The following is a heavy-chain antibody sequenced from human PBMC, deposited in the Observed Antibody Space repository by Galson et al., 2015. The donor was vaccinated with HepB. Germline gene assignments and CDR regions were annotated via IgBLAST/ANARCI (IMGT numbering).Heavy chain of an antibody. CDR2: ISSSGSTI. V-gene: IGHV3-11*01. J-gene: IGHJ5*02. Sequence: SLRLSCADSRFTFSDYYMSWIRQAPGKGLEWVSYISSSGSTIYYADSVKGRFTISRDNAKNSLYLQMNSLRAEDTAVYYCARHKYNWNYRGAREGRWFDPWGQGTLVTVSS. CDR3: ARHKYNWNYRGAREGRWFDP. CDR1: RFTFSDYY. D-gene: IGHD1-7*01.